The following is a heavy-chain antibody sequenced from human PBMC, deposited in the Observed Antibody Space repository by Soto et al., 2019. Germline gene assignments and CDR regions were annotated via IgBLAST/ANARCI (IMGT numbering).Heavy chain of an antibody. D-gene: IGHD3-10*01. V-gene: IGHV4-59*01. CDR2: IYYSGST. CDR1: GGSISSYY. Sequence: SETLSLTCTVSGGSISSYYWSWIRQPPGKGLEWIGYIYYSGSTNYNPSLKSRVTISVDTSKNQFSLKLSSVTAADTAVYYCARAPRGNYGYPSYFDYWGQGTLVTVPS. J-gene: IGHJ4*02. CDR3: ARAPRGNYGYPSYFDY.